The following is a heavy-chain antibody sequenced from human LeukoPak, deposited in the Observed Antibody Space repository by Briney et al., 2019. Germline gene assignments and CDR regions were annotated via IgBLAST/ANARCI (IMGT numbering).Heavy chain of an antibody. CDR2: IYYSGST. CDR3: ARTGLPAAFDY. Sequence: SQTLSLTCTVAGGSISSGDYYWSWIRQPPGKGLEWIGYIYYSGSTYYNPSLKRRVTISVDTSKNQFSLKLSSVAAADTAVYYCARTGLPAAFDYWGQGTLVTVSS. V-gene: IGHV4-30-4*08. J-gene: IGHJ4*02. CDR1: GGSISSGDYY. D-gene: IGHD2-15*01.